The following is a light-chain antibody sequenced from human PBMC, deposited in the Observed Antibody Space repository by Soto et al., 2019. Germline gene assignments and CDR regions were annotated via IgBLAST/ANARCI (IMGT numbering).Light chain of an antibody. CDR1: QDINNF. V-gene: IGKV1-33*01. CDR2: DAS. Sequence: IQVPASQSSLSASFLYIFTISFQASQDINNFLNWYQQKPGKPPQLLIYDASTLEKGVPSRFSGAGSGADFSFTISNLQPEDSATYYCQQYEDLPLTFGQGTKVDIK. CDR3: QQYEDLPLT. J-gene: IGKJ1*01.